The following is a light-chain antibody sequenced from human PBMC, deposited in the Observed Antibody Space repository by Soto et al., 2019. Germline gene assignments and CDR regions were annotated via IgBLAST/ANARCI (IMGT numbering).Light chain of an antibody. V-gene: IGKV3-15*01. J-gene: IGKJ4*01. CDR2: GAT. CDR1: QSVRLY. CDR3: QQYSQWPLT. Sequence: EIVMSQSPGTLSVSPGERVTLSCRASQSVRLYLAWYQQKPGQAPWLLISGATTRATGIPGRFSGSGSGTEFTLTISSLQSEDSAVYYCQQYSQWPLTFGGGTKVEIK.